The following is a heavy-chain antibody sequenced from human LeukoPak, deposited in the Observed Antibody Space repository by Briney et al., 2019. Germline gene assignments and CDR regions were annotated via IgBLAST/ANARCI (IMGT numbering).Heavy chain of an antibody. CDR1: GGTFSSYA. Sequence: GASVKVSCKASGGTFSSYAISWVRQAPGQGLEWMGGIIPIFGTANYAQKFQGRVTITADESTSTAYMELSSLRAEDTAMYYCARDQGRAFMDVWGKGTTVTVSS. CDR3: ARDQGRAFMDV. V-gene: IGHV1-69*13. CDR2: IIPIFGTA. J-gene: IGHJ6*03.